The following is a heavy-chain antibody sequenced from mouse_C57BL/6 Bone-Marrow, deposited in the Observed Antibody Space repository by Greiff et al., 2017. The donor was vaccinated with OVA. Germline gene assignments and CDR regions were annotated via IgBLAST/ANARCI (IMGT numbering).Heavy chain of an antibody. Sequence: EVKLMESGPGLVKPSQSLSLTCSVTGYSITSGYYWNWIRQFPGNKLEWMGYISYDGSNNYNPSLKNRISITRDTSKNQFFLKLNSVTTEDTATYYCARGYYGRGAMDYWGQGTSVTVSS. CDR2: ISYDGSN. V-gene: IGHV3-6*01. J-gene: IGHJ4*01. CDR3: ARGYYGRGAMDY. CDR1: GYSITSGYY. D-gene: IGHD1-1*01.